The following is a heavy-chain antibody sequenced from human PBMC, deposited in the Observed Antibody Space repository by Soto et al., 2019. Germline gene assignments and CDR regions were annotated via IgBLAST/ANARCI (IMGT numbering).Heavy chain of an antibody. CDR2: INAGNGNT. D-gene: IGHD3-10*01. Sequence: ASVKVSCKASGYTFTSYAMHWVRQAPGQRLEWMGWINAGNGNTKYSQKFQGRVTITRDTSASTAYMELSSLRSEDTAVYYCARTFMKGRDYYYYGMDVWGQGTTVTV. J-gene: IGHJ6*02. V-gene: IGHV1-3*01. CDR1: GYTFTSYA. CDR3: ARTFMKGRDYYYYGMDV.